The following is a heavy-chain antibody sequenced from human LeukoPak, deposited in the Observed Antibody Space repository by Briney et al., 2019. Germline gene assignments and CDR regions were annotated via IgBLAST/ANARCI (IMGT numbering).Heavy chain of an antibody. J-gene: IGHJ4*02. V-gene: IGHV3-23*01. CDR2: ISDNGGST. Sequence: GGSLRLSCVASEFTFSTYEMSWVRQAPGRGLEWVLSISDNGGSTHYADSVKGRFTISRDNSKKTLYLQMHSLRAEDTAVYYCAKQVVYATPFDDWGQGTLVTVSS. D-gene: IGHD2-8*02. CDR1: EFTFSTYE. CDR3: AKQVVYATPFDD.